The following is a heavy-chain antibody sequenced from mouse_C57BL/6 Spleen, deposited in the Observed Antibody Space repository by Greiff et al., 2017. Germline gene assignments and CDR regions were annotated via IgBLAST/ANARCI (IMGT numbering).Heavy chain of an antibody. J-gene: IGHJ4*01. D-gene: IGHD2-3*01. Sequence: EVKLMESGAELVRPGASVKLSCTASGFNIKDYYMHWVKQRPEQGLEWIGRIDPEDGDTEYAPKFQGKATMTADTSSNTAYLQLSSLTSEDTAVYYCTDLFYDGFRRAMDYWGQGTSVTVSS. V-gene: IGHV14-1*01. CDR2: IDPEDGDT. CDR3: TDLFYDGFRRAMDY. CDR1: GFNIKDYY.